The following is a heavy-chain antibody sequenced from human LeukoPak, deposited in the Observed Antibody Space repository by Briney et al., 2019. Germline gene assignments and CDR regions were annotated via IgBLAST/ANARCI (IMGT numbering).Heavy chain of an antibody. V-gene: IGHV4-34*01. CDR1: GGSFSDYY. J-gene: IGHJ4*02. D-gene: IGHD3-22*01. CDR3: ARVTGYMIEDYFDY. Sequence: SETLSLTCAVYGGSFSDYYWSWIRQPPGKGLEWIGEINHSGSTNYNPSLKNRVTISVDTSKNQFSLKLNSVTAADTAVYYCARVTGYMIEDYFDYWGQGTLVTVSS. CDR2: INHSGST.